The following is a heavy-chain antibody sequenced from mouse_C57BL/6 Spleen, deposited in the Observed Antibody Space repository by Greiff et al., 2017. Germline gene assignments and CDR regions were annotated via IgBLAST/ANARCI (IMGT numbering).Heavy chain of an antibody. Sequence: EVQRVESGGGLVKPGGSLKLSCAASGFTFSDYGMHWVRQAPEKGLEWVAYISSGSSTIYYADTVKGRFTISRDNAKNTLFLQMTSLRSEDTAMYYCARKEITTVRDYWGQGTSVTVSS. CDR1: GFTFSDYG. CDR3: ARKEITTVRDY. J-gene: IGHJ4*01. V-gene: IGHV5-17*01. D-gene: IGHD1-1*01. CDR2: ISSGSSTI.